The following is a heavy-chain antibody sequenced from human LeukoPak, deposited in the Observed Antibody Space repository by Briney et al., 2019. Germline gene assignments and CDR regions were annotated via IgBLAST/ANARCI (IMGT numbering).Heavy chain of an antibody. CDR1: GGTFSTYS. CDR3: ARSQIGATGTDDY. V-gene: IGHV1-69*02. CDR2: LIPILGVP. Sequence: SVKVSCKASGGTFSTYSITWVRQAPGQGLEWMGRLIPILGVPNYAQKFQGRLTITADESTSTAYMDLSSLRSEDTAVYYCARSQIGATGTDDYWGQGTLVTVSS. J-gene: IGHJ4*02. D-gene: IGHD1-1*01.